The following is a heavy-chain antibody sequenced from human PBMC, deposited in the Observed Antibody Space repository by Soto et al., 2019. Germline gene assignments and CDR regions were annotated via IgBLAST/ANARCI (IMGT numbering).Heavy chain of an antibody. CDR1: GGSISSGDYY. J-gene: IGHJ4*02. D-gene: IGHD3-10*01. CDR2: IYYSGST. CDR3: AREWGSSGSGIDY. Sequence: QVQLQESGPGLVKPSQTLSLTCTVSGGSISSGDYYWSWIRQPPGKGLEWIGYIYYSGSTYYNPSLQSRVTISGDTSQNQFSLKLSSVTAADPAVYYCAREWGSSGSGIDYWGQGTLVTVSS. V-gene: IGHV4-30-4*01.